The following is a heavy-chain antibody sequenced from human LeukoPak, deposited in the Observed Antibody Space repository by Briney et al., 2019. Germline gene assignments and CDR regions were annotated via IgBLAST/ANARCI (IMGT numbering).Heavy chain of an antibody. Sequence: SETLSLTCAVYGGSFSGYYWSWIRQPPGKGLEWIGETSHSGSINYNPTLESRVTISVDTSKKQFSLKLSSVTAADTAVYFCARKYCGITSCSYGFDIWAQGTMVTVSS. CDR2: TSHSGSI. CDR3: ARKYCGITSCSYGFDI. CDR1: GGSFSGYY. V-gene: IGHV4-34*01. J-gene: IGHJ3*02. D-gene: IGHD2-2*01.